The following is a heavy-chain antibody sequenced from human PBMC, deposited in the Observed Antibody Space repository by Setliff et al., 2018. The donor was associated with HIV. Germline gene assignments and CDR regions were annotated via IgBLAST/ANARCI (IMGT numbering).Heavy chain of an antibody. V-gene: IGHV4-39*01. Sequence: PSETLSLTCTVSGGSISSGSYYWSWIRQPAGKGLEWIGSIYFTGRTYYNPSLGSRLTISVDTSKNQVSLRLSSVTAADTGEYYCARHRDPPGSRWIYYHYYRDLWGEGTTVTVSS. CDR1: GGSISSGSYY. J-gene: IGHJ6*03. D-gene: IGHD6-13*01. CDR2: IYFTGRT. CDR3: ARHRDPPGSRWIYYHYYRDL.